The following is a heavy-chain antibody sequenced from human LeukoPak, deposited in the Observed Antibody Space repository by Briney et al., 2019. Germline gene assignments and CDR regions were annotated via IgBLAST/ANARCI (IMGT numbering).Heavy chain of an antibody. CDR3: ARRAGIVGARVRPPASFDY. Sequence: SETLSLTCAVYGGSFSGYYWSWIRQPPGKGLEWIGEINHSGSTNYNPSLKSRVTISVDTSKNQFSLKLSSVTAADTAVYHCARRAGIVGARVRPPASFDYWGQGTLVTVSS. D-gene: IGHD1-26*01. V-gene: IGHV4-34*01. CDR2: INHSGST. J-gene: IGHJ4*02. CDR1: GGSFSGYY.